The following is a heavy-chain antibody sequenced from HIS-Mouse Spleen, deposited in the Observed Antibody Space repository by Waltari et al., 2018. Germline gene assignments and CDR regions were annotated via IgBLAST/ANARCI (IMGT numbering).Heavy chain of an antibody. CDR3: ARPKYNWNSIWFDP. CDR2: ISYDGSNK. Sequence: QVQLVESGGGVVQPGRSLRLSCAASGFTFSSYAMHWVRQAPGKGVWWFAVISYDGSNKYYADSVKGRFTISRDNSKNTLYLQMNSLRAEDTAVYYCARPKYNWNSIWFDPWGQGTLVTVSS. J-gene: IGHJ5*02. V-gene: IGHV3-30*04. D-gene: IGHD1-7*01. CDR1: GFTFSSYA.